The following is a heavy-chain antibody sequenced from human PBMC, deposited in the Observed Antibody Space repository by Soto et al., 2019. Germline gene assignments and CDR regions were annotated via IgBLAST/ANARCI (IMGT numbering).Heavy chain of an antibody. D-gene: IGHD6-25*01. J-gene: IGHJ4*02. CDR1: GGSISSSSYY. V-gene: IGHV4-39*01. CDR3: ARLGYSSAWALGY. CDR2: IYYSGST. Sequence: SETLSLTCTVSGGSISSSSYYWGWIRQPPGKGLEWIGSIYYSGSTYYNPSLKGRVTISVDTSKNQFSLKLSSVTAADTAVYYCARLGYSSAWALGYWGQGTLVTVSS.